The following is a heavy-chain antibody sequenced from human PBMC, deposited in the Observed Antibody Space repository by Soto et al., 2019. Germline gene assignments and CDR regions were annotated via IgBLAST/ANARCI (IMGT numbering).Heavy chain of an antibody. J-gene: IGHJ2*01. CDR2: INPILTLS. CDR3: ALSLRSAHPVSVL. CDR1: GDTFSYYT. Sequence: SVNVSCKTSGDTFSYYTVNWVLQAPGLELEWMGRINPILTLSNYAQNFRGRVSITADKSTSTAYMYLSSLRSEATATYYCALSLRSAHPVSVLWGR. V-gene: IGHV1-69*02.